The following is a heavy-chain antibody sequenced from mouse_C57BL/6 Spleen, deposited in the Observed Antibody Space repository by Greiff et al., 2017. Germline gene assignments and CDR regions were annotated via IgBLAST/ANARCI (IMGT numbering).Heavy chain of an antibody. CDR3: ARATPFAY. Sequence: QVQLKESGAELVKPGASVKISCKASGYAFSSYWMNWVKQRPGKGLEGIGQIYPGDGDTNYNGKFKGKATLTADKSSSTAYMQLSSLTSEDSAVYFCARATPFAYWGQGTLVTVSA. D-gene: IGHD1-1*01. V-gene: IGHV1-80*01. J-gene: IGHJ3*01. CDR2: IYPGDGDT. CDR1: GYAFSSYW.